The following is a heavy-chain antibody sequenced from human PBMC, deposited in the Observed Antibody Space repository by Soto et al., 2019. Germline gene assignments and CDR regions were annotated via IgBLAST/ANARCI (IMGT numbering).Heavy chain of an antibody. D-gene: IGHD3-9*01. J-gene: IGHJ6*02. CDR1: GGSISSSSYY. CDR3: ARDPRPVYYDILTGYFSPGGMDV. Sequence: SETLSLTCTVSGGSISSSSYYWGWIRQPPGKGLEWIGSIYYSGSTYYNPSLKSRVTISVDTSKNQFSLKLSSVTAADTAVYYWARDPRPVYYDILTGYFSPGGMDVWGQGTKVTVAS. CDR2: IYYSGST. V-gene: IGHV4-39*07.